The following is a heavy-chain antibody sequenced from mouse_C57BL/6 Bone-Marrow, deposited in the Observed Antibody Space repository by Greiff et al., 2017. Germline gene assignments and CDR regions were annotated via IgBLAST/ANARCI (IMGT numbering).Heavy chain of an antibody. Sequence: QVHVKQPGAELVKPGASLKMSCKASGYTFTSYWITWVKQRPGQGLEWIGDIYPGSGSTNYNEKFKSKATLTVDTSSSTAYMQLSSLTSEDSAVYYCARRDYDVNWYFDVWGTGTTVTVSS. CDR1: GYTFTSYW. J-gene: IGHJ1*03. D-gene: IGHD2-4*01. V-gene: IGHV1-55*01. CDR2: IYPGSGST. CDR3: ARRDYDVNWYFDV.